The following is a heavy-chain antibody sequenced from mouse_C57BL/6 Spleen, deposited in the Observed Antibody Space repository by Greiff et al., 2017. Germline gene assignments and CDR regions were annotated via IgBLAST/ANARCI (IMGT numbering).Heavy chain of an antibody. CDR2: IYPGDGDT. Sequence: VQLQQSGPELVKPGASVKISCNASGYAFTSYWMNWVKQRPGKGLEWIGQIYPGDGDTNYNGKFKGKATLTADKSSSTAYMQLSSLTSEDSAVYVCARRHYYGSHYAMDYWGQGTSVTVSS. CDR1: GYAFTSYW. V-gene: IGHV1-80*01. J-gene: IGHJ4*01. CDR3: ARRHYYGSHYAMDY. D-gene: IGHD1-1*01.